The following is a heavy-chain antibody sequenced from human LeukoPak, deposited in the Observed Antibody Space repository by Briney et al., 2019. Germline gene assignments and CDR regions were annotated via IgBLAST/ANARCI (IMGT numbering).Heavy chain of an antibody. CDR1: GYTFTSYY. CDR3: ARERGTYYYDSSGYSFDY. J-gene: IGHJ4*02. Sequence: ASVKVSCKASGYTFTSYYMHWVRQAPGQGLEWMGIINPSGGSTSYAQKFQGRVTMTRDMSTSTVYMELSSLRSEDTAVYYCARERGTYYYDSSGYSFDYWGQGTLVTVSS. D-gene: IGHD3-22*01. V-gene: IGHV1-46*01. CDR2: INPSGGST.